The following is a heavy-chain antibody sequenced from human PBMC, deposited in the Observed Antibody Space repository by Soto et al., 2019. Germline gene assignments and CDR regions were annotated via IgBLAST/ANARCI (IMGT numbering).Heavy chain of an antibody. D-gene: IGHD6-6*01. CDR2: INAGNGNT. J-gene: IGHJ4*02. V-gene: IGHV1-3*01. CDR3: ARSVYSSSSFDY. Sequence: GASVKVSCKASGYTFTSYAMHWVRQAPGQRLEWMGWINAGNGNTKYSQKFQGRVTITRDTSASTAYMELSSVRSGDTAVYYCARSVYSSSSFDYWGQGTLVTVSS. CDR1: GYTFTSYA.